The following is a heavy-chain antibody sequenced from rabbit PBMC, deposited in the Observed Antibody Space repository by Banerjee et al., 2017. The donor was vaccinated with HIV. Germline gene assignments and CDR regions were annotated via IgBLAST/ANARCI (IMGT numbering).Heavy chain of an antibody. CDR1: GFSFSSGYY. Sequence: QEQLEESGGGLVKPGASLTLTCKASGFSFSSGYYMCWVRPAPGKGLEWIAYIGAGSGSTYYASWAKGRFTISKTSSTTVTLQMTSLTAADTATYFCARAGYGGGSYVDFDPWGPGTLVTVS. V-gene: IGHV1S45*01. CDR3: ARAGYGGGSYVDFDP. CDR2: IGAGSGST. J-gene: IGHJ2*01. D-gene: IGHD8-1*01.